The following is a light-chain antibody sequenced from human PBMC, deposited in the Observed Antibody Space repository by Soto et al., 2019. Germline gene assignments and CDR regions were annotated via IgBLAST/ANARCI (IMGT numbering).Light chain of an antibody. J-gene: IGKJ1*01. CDR1: QSVDNN. CDR2: AAS. V-gene: IGKV3-15*01. CDR3: QQYNDWPQT. Sequence: EIVMTQSPATLSVSPGERATLSCRASQSVDNNLAWYQQQPGQAPRLLVYAASTRATGLPAKYSGSGSGTEFTLTISSLQSEDFAVYYCQQYNDWPQTFGQATKVEIK.